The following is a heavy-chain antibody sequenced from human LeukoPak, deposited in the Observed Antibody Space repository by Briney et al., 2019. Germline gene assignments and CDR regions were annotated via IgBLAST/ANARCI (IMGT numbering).Heavy chain of an antibody. D-gene: IGHD6-13*01. CDR3: ARGEYRSTWYLNS. CDR1: GFTVSTNY. CDR2: IYSGGTT. V-gene: IGHV3-53*01. J-gene: IGHJ4*02. Sequence: GRSLRLSCAASGFTVSTNYMSWVRQAPGKGLECVSVIYSGGTTYYADSVKGRFTISRDNSKNTLYLQMNSLRAEDTAVYYCARGEYRSTWYLNSWGQGTLVTVSS.